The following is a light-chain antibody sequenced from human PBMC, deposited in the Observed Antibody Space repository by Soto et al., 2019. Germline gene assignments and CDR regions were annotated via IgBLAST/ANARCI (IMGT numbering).Light chain of an antibody. CDR2: AAS. Sequence: DIQMTQSPASLSASVGDRVTITCRASQTISSYLNWHQKKPGKAPTLLIYAASTLQSGVPSRFSGSRSGTDFTLTISSLQPEDFASYYCQQSSRTPWTFGQGTKVEIK. CDR3: QQSSRTPWT. J-gene: IGKJ1*01. V-gene: IGKV1-39*01. CDR1: QTISSY.